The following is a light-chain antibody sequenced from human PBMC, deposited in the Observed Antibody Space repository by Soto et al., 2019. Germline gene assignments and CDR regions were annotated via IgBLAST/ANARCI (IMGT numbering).Light chain of an antibody. CDR1: QSVSHN. Sequence: EVVMTQSPATLSVSPGERATLSCRASQSVSHNLAWYQQKPGQAPRLLFYGASTRATGIPARFSGSGSGTDFTLTISSLQSEDFAVYYSQQSNNWPYTFGQGTKLEIK. J-gene: IGKJ2*01. CDR3: QQSNNWPYT. V-gene: IGKV3-15*01. CDR2: GAS.